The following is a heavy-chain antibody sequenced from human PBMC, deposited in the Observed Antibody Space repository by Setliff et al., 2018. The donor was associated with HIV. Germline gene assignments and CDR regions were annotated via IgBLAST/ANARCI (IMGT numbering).Heavy chain of an antibody. CDR3: ARDSGGINVLLWFGELLSTEYYYGLDV. D-gene: IGHD3-10*01. V-gene: IGHV1-18*01. J-gene: IGHJ6*02. CDR2: ISAYNGNT. Sequence: ASVKVSCKASGYTFTNYGISWVRQAPGQGLGWLGWISAYNGNTNYVQKLQGRVTMTTDTSTDTAYMELRSLRSDDTAVYYCARDSGGINVLLWFGELLSTEYYYGLDVWGQGTTVTVSS. CDR1: GYTFTNYG.